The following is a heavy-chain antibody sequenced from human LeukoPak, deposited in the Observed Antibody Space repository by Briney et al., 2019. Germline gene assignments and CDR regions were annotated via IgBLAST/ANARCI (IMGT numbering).Heavy chain of an antibody. Sequence: PSETLSLTCTVSGGSINNYYWSWIRQPPGKGLEWIGYIYYRGSTNYNPSLKSRVTFSVDTSKNQFSLKLSSVTAADTAVYYCARGHSSGYWGVDYWGQGTLVTVSS. CDR1: GGSINNYY. CDR3: ARGHSSGYWGVDY. CDR2: IYYRGST. V-gene: IGHV4-59*01. D-gene: IGHD3-22*01. J-gene: IGHJ4*02.